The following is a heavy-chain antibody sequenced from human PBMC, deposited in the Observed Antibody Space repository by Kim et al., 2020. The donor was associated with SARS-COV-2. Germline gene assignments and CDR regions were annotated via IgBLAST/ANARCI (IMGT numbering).Heavy chain of an antibody. D-gene: IGHD3-10*01. CDR1: GGSISSSSYY. CDR2: IYYSGST. CDR3: ARPNRGPPNWFDP. V-gene: IGHV4-39*01. Sequence: SETLSLTCTVSGGSISSSSYYWGWIRQPPGKGLEWIGSIYYSGSTYYNPSLKSRVTISVDTSKNQFSLKLSSVTAADTAVYYCARPNRGPPNWFDPWGQGTLVTVSS. J-gene: IGHJ5*02.